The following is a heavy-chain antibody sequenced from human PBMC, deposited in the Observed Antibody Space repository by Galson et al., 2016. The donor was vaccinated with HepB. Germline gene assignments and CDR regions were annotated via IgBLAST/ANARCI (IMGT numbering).Heavy chain of an antibody. CDR2: IYQSGST. D-gene: IGHD3-10*02. J-gene: IGHJ4*02. CDR3: ARVLFLALDY. CDR1: GTSISSTNW. V-gene: IGHV4-4*02. Sequence: LSLTCAVSGTSISSTNWWTWVRQPPGKGLEWIGDIYQSGSTNYNPSLKSRVTMSVDKSKNQFSLKLRSVTAADTAVYYFARVLFLALDYWGQGTLVTVSS.